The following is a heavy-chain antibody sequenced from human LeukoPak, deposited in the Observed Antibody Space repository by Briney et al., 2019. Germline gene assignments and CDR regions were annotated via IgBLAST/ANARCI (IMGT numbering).Heavy chain of an antibody. J-gene: IGHJ4*02. V-gene: IGHV3-7*01. CDR3: ARASPYSSGWYRVEDY. CDR1: GFTFSSYW. Sequence: GGSLRLSCAASGFTFSSYWMSWVRQAPGKGLEWVANIKQDGSEKYYVDSVKGRFTISRDNAKNSLYLQMNSLRAEDTAVYYCARASPYSSGWYRVEDYWGQGTLVTVSS. CDR2: IKQDGSEK. D-gene: IGHD6-19*01.